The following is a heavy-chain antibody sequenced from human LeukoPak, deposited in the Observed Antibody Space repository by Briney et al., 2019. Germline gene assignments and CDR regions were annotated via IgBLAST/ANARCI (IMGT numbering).Heavy chain of an antibody. Sequence: GGSLRLSCAASGFTFSSYGMHWVRQAPGKGLEWVAFIRYDGSNKYYADSVKGRFTISRDNSKNTLYLQMNSLRAEDTAVYYCAKNRVYYDFWSGYYGDYYYYKDVWGKGTTVTVSS. CDR1: GFTFSSYG. J-gene: IGHJ6*03. V-gene: IGHV3-30*02. CDR2: IRYDGSNK. D-gene: IGHD3-3*01. CDR3: AKNRVYYDFWSGYYGDYYYYKDV.